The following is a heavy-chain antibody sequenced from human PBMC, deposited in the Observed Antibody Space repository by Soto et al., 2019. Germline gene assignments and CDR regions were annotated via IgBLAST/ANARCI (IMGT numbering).Heavy chain of an antibody. J-gene: IGHJ4*02. D-gene: IGHD6-19*01. CDR3: VTGAAYSNGWSPGFDY. Sequence: GGSLRLSCSASGFTFSSYPMHWVRQAPGKGLESVSGIISNGDSTYYADSVKGRFTISRDNSKNTLHLLMSGLRPEDTALYYCVTGAAYSNGWSPGFDYWGRGTLVTVSS. V-gene: IGHV3-64D*08. CDR2: IISNGDST. CDR1: GFTFSSYP.